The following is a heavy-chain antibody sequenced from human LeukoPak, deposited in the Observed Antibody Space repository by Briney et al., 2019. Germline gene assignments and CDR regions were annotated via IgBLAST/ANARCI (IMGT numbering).Heavy chain of an antibody. CDR1: GYTFTGYY. CDR2: INPNSGGT. D-gene: IGHD6-13*01. Sequence: GASVKVSCKASGYTFTGYYMHWVRQAPGQGLEWMGWINPNSGGTNYAQKFKGRVTITADKSTSTAYMELSSLRSEDTAVYYCASCVAAGKYYYYYYYMDVWGKGTTVTVSS. J-gene: IGHJ6*03. CDR3: ASCVAAGKYYYYYYYMDV. V-gene: IGHV1-2*02.